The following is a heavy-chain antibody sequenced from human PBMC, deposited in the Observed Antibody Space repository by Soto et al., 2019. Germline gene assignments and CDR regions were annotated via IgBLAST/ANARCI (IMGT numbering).Heavy chain of an antibody. CDR2: IYTSGST. CDR1: GGSISSYY. D-gene: IGHD3-10*01. Sequence: SETLSLTCTVSGGSISSYYWSWIRQPAGKGLEWIGRIYTSGSTNYNPSLKSRVTMSVDTSKNQFSLKLSSVTAADTAVYYCARKGSMVRGVPFDDWGQGTLVNVSS. V-gene: IGHV4-4*07. J-gene: IGHJ4*02. CDR3: ARKGSMVRGVPFDD.